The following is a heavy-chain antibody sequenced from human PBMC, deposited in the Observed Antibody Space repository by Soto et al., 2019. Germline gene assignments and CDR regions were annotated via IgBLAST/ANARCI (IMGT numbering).Heavy chain of an antibody. Sequence: GGSLRLSCAASGFTFSSYAMSWVRQAPGKGLEWVSAISGSGGSTYYADSVKGRFTISRDNSKNTLYLQMNSLRAEDTAEYYFADHTMKAAIFDFLGQGTLVTVSS. V-gene: IGHV3-23*01. CDR3: ADHTMKAAIFDF. CDR1: GFTFSSYA. D-gene: IGHD3-22*01. J-gene: IGHJ4*02. CDR2: ISGSGGST.